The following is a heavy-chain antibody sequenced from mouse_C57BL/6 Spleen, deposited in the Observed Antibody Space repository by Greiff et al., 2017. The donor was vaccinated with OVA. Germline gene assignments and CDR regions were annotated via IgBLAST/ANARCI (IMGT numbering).Heavy chain of an antibody. CDR3: AAITTVVAPYYAMDY. D-gene: IGHD1-1*01. CDR1: GYTFTSYW. Sequence: VQLQQPGAELVKPGASVKLSCKASGYTFTSYWMHWVKQRPGQGLEWIGMIHPNSGSTNYNEKFKSKATLTVDKSSSTAYMQLSSLTSEDSAVYYCAAITTVVAPYYAMDYWGQGTAGTVSA. J-gene: IGHJ4*01. V-gene: IGHV1-64*01. CDR2: IHPNSGST.